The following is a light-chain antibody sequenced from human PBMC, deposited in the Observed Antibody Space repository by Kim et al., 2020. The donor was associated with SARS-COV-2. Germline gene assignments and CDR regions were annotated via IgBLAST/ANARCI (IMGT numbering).Light chain of an antibody. CDR1: DIGRKS. CDR2: YNT. Sequence: SYELTQPPSVSVAPGKTAIITCGGNDIGRKSVHWYQEKPGQAPVMVIYYNTDRPSGIPERVSGSNSGNTATLTINRVEAGDEAHYYCQVWDRSSDHVVFGGGTKLTVL. J-gene: IGLJ2*01. CDR3: QVWDRSSDHVV. V-gene: IGLV3-21*04.